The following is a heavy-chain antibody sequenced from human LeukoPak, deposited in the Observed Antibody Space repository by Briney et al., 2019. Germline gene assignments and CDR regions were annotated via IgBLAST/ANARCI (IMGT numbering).Heavy chain of an antibody. J-gene: IGHJ4*02. CDR1: GGSISSYY. CDR3: ARGPDYYDY. V-gene: IGHV4-59*01. D-gene: IGHD3-10*01. Sequence: SETLSLTCTVSGGSISSYYWSWIRQPPGKGLEWIGYIYYSGSTNSNPSLKSRVTISVDTSKNQFSLKLSSVTAADTAVYYCARGPDYYDYWGQGTLVTVSS. CDR2: IYYSGST.